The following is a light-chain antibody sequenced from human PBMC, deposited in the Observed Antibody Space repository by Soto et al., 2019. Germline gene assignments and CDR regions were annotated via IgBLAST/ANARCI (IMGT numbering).Light chain of an antibody. J-gene: IGKJ1*01. CDR2: TAS. V-gene: IGKV1-39*01. Sequence: DIQMTQSPSSLSASVGDRVTITCRTSQPISDYLNWYQQKPGKAPSLLIYTASNLQTGVPSRFSGSGSGTHFTLTINSLQPEYFATYYCQQSYNTPRTFGQGTKVEIK. CDR3: QQSYNTPRT. CDR1: QPISDY.